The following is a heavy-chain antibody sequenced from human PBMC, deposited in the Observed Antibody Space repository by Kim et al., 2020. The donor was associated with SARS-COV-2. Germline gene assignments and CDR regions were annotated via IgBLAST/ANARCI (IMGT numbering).Heavy chain of an antibody. CDR3: ARESGYSSGWKPDY. Sequence: TPSLKSRVTISVDTSKNQFSLKLSSVTAADTAVYYCARESGYSSGWKPDYWGQGTLVTVSS. J-gene: IGHJ4*02. V-gene: IGHV4-59*01. D-gene: IGHD6-19*01.